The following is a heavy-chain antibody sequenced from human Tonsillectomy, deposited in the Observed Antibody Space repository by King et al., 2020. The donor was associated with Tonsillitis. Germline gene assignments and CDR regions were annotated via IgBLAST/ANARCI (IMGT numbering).Heavy chain of an antibody. Sequence: QVQLVESGGGVVQPGRSLRLSCAASGVTFSSYGMHGVRQAPGKGLEWVSVIWDDGSNKYYADSVKGRFTISRDNSKNTLYLQMNSLRAEDTAVYYCKTRSAQYFDLWGRGTLVTVSS. J-gene: IGHJ2*01. CDR3: KTRSAQYFDL. CDR2: IWDDGSNK. CDR1: GVTFSSYG. V-gene: IGHV3-33*08.